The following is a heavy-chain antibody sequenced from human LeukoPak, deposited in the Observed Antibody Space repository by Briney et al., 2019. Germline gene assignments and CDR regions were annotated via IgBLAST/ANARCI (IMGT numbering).Heavy chain of an antibody. CDR3: AREGLYSSPDFDY. J-gene: IGHJ4*02. D-gene: IGHD6-13*01. V-gene: IGHV3-21*01. CDR2: INSSSSYI. Sequence: GASLRLSCAASGFTFSSFGMNWVRQAPGQGLEWVSSINSSSSYIYYADSLKGRFTISRDNAKNSPFLQINSLRADDTAVYYCAREGLYSSPDFDYWGQGTLVSVSS. CDR1: GFTFSSFG.